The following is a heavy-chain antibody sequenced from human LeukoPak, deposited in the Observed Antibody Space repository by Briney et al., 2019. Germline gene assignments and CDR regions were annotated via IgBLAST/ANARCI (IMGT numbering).Heavy chain of an antibody. V-gene: IGHV1-24*01. CDR1: GYTLTELS. CDR3: AKGSMIAVVTPFDY. CDR2: FDPEDGET. D-gene: IGHD3-22*01. Sequence: GASVKVSCKVSGYTLTELSMHWVRQAPGKGLEWMGGFDPEDGETIYAQKFQGRVTMTEDTSTDTAYMELSSLRSEDTAVYYCAKGSMIAVVTPFDYWGQGTLVTVSS. J-gene: IGHJ4*02.